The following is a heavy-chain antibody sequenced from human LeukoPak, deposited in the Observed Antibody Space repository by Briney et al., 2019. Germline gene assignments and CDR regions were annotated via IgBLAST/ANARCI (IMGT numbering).Heavy chain of an antibody. CDR3: EKDLTAMTNFDS. J-gene: IGHJ4*02. D-gene: IGHD5-18*01. Sequence: GGSLRLSCAASGFIFTNYAMSWVRQAPGKGLEWVSTITGNGDAAYYADSVKGRFTISRDNSRNTLYLQMNSLRADDTAAYYCEKDLTAMTNFDSWGQGSLVTVSS. CDR1: GFIFTNYA. CDR2: ITGNGDAA. V-gene: IGHV3-23*01.